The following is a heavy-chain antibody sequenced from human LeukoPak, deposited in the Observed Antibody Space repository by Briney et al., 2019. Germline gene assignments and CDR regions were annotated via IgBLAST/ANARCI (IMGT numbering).Heavy chain of an antibody. Sequence: SETLSLTCGVYGGSLSGYYWSWIRQPPGKGLEWIGEINHSGSTNYNPSLKSRVTKSVDTSKNQFSLKLSSVTAADTAVYYCARRSGPRTSLGPWGQGTLVTVSS. CDR1: GGSLSGYY. J-gene: IGHJ4*02. V-gene: IGHV4-34*01. D-gene: IGHD1-14*01. CDR3: ARRSGPRTSLGP. CDR2: INHSGST.